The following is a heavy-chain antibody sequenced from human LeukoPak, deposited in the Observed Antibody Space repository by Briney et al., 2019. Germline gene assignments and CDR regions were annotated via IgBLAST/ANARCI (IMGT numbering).Heavy chain of an antibody. CDR2: INWNGGST. J-gene: IGHJ6*03. V-gene: IGHV3-20*04. CDR3: ARDGEGIAAAGTARGLYYYYYMDV. CDR1: GFTFDDYG. D-gene: IGHD6-13*01. Sequence: GGSLRLSCAASGFTFDDYGMSWVRQAPGKGLEWVSGINWNGGSTGYADSVKGRFTISRDNAKNSLYLQMNSLRAEDTALYYCARDGEGIAAAGTARGLYYYYYMDVWGRGTTVTVSS.